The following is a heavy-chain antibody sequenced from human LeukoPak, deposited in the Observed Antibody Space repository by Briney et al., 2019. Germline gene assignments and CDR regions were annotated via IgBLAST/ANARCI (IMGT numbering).Heavy chain of an antibody. J-gene: IGHJ4*02. CDR2: ISGSSTYI. Sequence: GRSLRLSCAASGFSFSSYTMHWVRQAPGKGLEWVSFISGSSTYINYADAVKGRFTNSRDNAKNSLYLQMNSLRAEDTAVYYCARDRPYDYWGQGTLVTVSS. V-gene: IGHV3-21*01. CDR3: ARDRPYDY. CDR1: GFSFSSYT.